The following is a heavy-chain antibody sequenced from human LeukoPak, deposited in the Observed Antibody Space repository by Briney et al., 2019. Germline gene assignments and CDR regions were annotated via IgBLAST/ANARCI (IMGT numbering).Heavy chain of an antibody. Sequence: GGSLRLSCAASGFTFSNYWMNWVRQAPGKGLEWVANIKEDGSEQYYVDSVKGRFTVSRENTKNTVYLHMNSLRAEDTAVYYCARNLLTLPYWGRGTLVTVSP. CDR3: ARNLLTLPY. V-gene: IGHV3-7*01. CDR2: IKEDGSEQ. CDR1: GFTFSNYW. D-gene: IGHD2-15*01. J-gene: IGHJ4*02.